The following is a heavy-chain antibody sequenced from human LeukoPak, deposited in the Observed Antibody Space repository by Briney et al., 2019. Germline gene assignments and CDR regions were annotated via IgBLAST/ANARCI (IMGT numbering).Heavy chain of an antibody. CDR2: IYYIGST. V-gene: IGHV4-59*01. CDR3: ARGFCSGYPSGRFDY. D-gene: IGHD3-3*01. CDR1: AVSISSYY. Sequence: SETLSLTCTVSAVSISSYYWSWLRQPPGKGREWGGYIYYIGSTHYNPSLKSRATISVDTSKNQFSLKLSSVTAADTAVYYCARGFCSGYPSGRFDYWGQGTLVTVSS. J-gene: IGHJ4*02.